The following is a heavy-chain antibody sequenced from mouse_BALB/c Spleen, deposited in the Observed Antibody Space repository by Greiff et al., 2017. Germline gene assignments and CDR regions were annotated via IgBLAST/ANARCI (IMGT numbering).Heavy chain of an antibody. J-gene: IGHJ4*01. CDR2: ISTYYGDA. Sequence: VQLQQSGAELVRPGVSVKISCKGSGYTFTDYAMHWVKQSHAKSLEWIGVISTYYGDASYNQKFKGKATMTVDKSSSTAYMELARLTSEDSAIYYCARSRYGNSAMDYWGQGTSVTVSS. V-gene: IGHV1S137*01. CDR3: ARSRYGNSAMDY. CDR1: GYTFTDYA. D-gene: IGHD2-10*02.